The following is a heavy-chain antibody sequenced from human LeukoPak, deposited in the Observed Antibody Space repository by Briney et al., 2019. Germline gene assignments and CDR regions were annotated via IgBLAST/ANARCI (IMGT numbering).Heavy chain of an antibody. D-gene: IGHD3-22*01. CDR2: ISGSGGST. Sequence: GGSLRLSCAASGFTFSSYEMSWVRQAPGKGLEWVSAISGSGGSTYYADSVKGRFTISRDNSKNTLYLQMNSLRAEDTAVYYCAKDPIVVVVYYFDYWGQGTLVTVSS. V-gene: IGHV3-23*01. J-gene: IGHJ4*02. CDR1: GFTFSSYE. CDR3: AKDPIVVVVYYFDY.